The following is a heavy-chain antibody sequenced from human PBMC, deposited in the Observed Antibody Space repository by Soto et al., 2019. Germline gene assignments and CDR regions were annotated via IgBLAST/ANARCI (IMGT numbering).Heavy chain of an antibody. Sequence: PSETLSLTCTVSGFSISSGTYYWGWVRQSPGKGLEWIGTIYYSGNTYYKPSLKSRVTISIDTSKNQFSLKLNSVTAADTAVYFCARHGRTSGSFSTSSVRTEFDYWGQGTLVTVS. D-gene: IGHD6-6*01. CDR1: GFSISSGTYY. J-gene: IGHJ4*02. CDR2: IYYSGNT. V-gene: IGHV4-39*01. CDR3: ARHGRTSGSFSTSSVRTEFDY.